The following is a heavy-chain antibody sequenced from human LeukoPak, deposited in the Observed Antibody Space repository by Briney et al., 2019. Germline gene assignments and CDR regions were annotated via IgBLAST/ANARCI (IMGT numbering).Heavy chain of an antibody. Sequence: GASVKVSCKASGYTFTGYYMHWVRQAPGQGLEWMGWINPNSGGTNYAQKFQGRVTMTRDTSISTAYMALSRLRSDDTAVYYCAIYKDSGPLGYFDYWGQGTLFTVSS. D-gene: IGHD1-1*01. J-gene: IGHJ4*02. CDR3: AIYKDSGPLGYFDY. CDR1: GYTFTGYY. CDR2: INPNSGGT. V-gene: IGHV1-2*02.